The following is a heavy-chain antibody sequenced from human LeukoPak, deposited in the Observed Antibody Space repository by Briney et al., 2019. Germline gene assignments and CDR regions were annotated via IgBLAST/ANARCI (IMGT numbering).Heavy chain of an antibody. J-gene: IGHJ4*02. CDR1: GFTFSSYG. Sequence: GGSLRLSCAASGFTFSSYGMHWVRQAPGKGLEWVAVISYDGSNKYYADSVKGRFTISRDNSKNTLYLQMNSLRAEDTAVYYCAKVGGMITFGGVNPDYWGQGTLVTVSS. V-gene: IGHV3-30*18. D-gene: IGHD3-16*01. CDR2: ISYDGSNK. CDR3: AKVGGMITFGGVNPDY.